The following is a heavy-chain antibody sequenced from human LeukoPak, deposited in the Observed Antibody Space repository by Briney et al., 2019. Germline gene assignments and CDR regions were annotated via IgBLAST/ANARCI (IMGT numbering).Heavy chain of an antibody. V-gene: IGHV3-7*01. J-gene: IGHJ4*02. CDR3: ARDIGGSALDY. CDR1: GFTFSDYY. Sequence: GGSLRLSCAASGFTFSDYYMSWVRQAPGKGLEWVANIKQDGSEKYYVDSVKGRFTISRDNAKNSPYLQMNGLRAEDTAVYYCARDIGGSALDYWGQGTLVTVSS. D-gene: IGHD3-16*01. CDR2: IKQDGSEK.